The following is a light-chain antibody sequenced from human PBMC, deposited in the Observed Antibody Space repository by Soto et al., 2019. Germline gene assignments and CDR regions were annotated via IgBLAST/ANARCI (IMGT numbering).Light chain of an antibody. V-gene: IGKV3-15*01. CDR3: QQYNKWPLT. Sequence: EIVMTQSPATLSVSPGERATLSCRASQSVTSNLAWYEQRPGQAPRLLIYDTSTRATGIPARISGSGSGTDFTLTISSLQSEDFAVYYCQQYNKWPLTFGGGTRVEIK. J-gene: IGKJ4*01. CDR1: QSVTSN. CDR2: DTS.